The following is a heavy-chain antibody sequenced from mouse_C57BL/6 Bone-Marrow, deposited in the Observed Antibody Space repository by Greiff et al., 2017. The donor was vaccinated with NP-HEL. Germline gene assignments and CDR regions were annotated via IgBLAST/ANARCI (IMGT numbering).Heavy chain of an antibody. D-gene: IGHD2-5*01. CDR2: IYPRSGNT. CDR1: GYTFTSYG. CDR3: ARGAYYSKSYFDY. J-gene: IGHJ2*01. Sequence: QVQLQQSGAELARPGASVKLSCKASGYTFTSYGISWVKQRTGQGLEWIGEIYPRSGNTYYNEKFKGKATLTADKSSSTAYMELRSLTSEDSAVYFCARGAYYSKSYFDYWGQGTTLTVSS. V-gene: IGHV1-81*01.